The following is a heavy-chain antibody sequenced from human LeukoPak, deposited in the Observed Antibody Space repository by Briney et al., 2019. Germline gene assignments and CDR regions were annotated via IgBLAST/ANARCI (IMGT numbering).Heavy chain of an antibody. CDR1: GFTFSSYD. CDR2: IGTAGDT. Sequence: LPGGSLRLSCAASGFTFSSYDMHWVRQATGKGLEWVSAIGTAGDTYYPGSVKGRFTISRENAKNSLYLQMNSLRAGDTAVYYCARVASGCCSGGSCYSFTRYWYFDLWGRGTLVTVSS. CDR3: ARVASGCCSGGSCYSFTRYWYFDL. J-gene: IGHJ2*01. V-gene: IGHV3-13*01. D-gene: IGHD2-15*01.